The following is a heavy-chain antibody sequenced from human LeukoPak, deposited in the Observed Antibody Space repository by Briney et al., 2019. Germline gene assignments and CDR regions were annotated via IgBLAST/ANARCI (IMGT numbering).Heavy chain of an antibody. CDR1: GFTFSNAW. CDR2: IKSKTDGGTT. V-gene: IGHV3-15*01. D-gene: IGHD3-22*01. J-gene: IGHJ4*02. CDR3: TTRDSSGYYYYFDY. Sequence: GSLRLSCAASGFTFSNAWMSWVLQAPGKGLEWVGRIKSKTDGGTTDYAAPVKGRFTISRDDSKNTLYLQMNSLKTEDTAVYYCTTRDSSGYYYYFDYWGQGTLVTVSS.